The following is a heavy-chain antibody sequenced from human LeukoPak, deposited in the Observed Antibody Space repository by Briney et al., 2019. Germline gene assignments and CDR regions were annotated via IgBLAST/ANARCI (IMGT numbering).Heavy chain of an antibody. CDR2: IIPIFGTA. D-gene: IGHD1-26*01. CDR1: GGTFSSYA. CDR3: ARSLTGVIVGATTGAFDI. J-gene: IGHJ3*02. Sequence: GASVKVSCKASGGTFSSYAISWVRQAPGQGLEWMGGIIPIFGTANYAQKFQGRVTITADESTSTAYMELSSLRSEDTAVYYCARSLTGVIVGATTGAFDIWGQGTMVTVSS. V-gene: IGHV1-69*01.